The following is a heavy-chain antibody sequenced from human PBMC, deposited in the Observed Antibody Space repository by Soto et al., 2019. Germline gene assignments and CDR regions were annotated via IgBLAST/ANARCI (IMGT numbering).Heavy chain of an antibody. CDR2: IYSGGST. Sequence: GGSLRLSCAASGFTVSSNYMSWVRQAPGKGLEWVSVIYSGGSTYYADSVKGRFTISRDNSKNTLYLQMNSLRAEDTAVYYCASRPKSIAARDAFDIWGQGTMVTVSS. D-gene: IGHD6-6*01. J-gene: IGHJ3*02. CDR1: GFTVSSNY. CDR3: ASRPKSIAARDAFDI. V-gene: IGHV3-53*01.